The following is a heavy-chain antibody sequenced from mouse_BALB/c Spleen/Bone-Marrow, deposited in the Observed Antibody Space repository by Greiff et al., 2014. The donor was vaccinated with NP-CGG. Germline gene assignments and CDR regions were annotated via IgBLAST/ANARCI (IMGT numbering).Heavy chain of an antibody. J-gene: IGHJ2*01. CDR2: IWRGGST. CDR1: GLSLTSYG. CDR3: AKNYYGSSYY. Sequence: VQLQESGPSLVQPSQSLSITCTVSGLSLTSYGVHWVRQSPGKGLEWLGVIWRGGSTDYNAAFMSRLSITKDNSKSQVFFKMNSLQADDTAIYHCAKNYYGSSYYWGQGTTLTVSS. V-gene: IGHV2-5-1*01. D-gene: IGHD1-1*01.